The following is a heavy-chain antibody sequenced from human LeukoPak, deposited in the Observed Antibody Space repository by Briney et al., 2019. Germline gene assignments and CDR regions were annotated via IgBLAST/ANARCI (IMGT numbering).Heavy chain of an antibody. Sequence: SETLSLTCTVSGGSISSYYWSWIRQPPGKGLEWIGYIYYSGSTNYNPSLKSRVTISVDTSKHQFSLRLSSVTAADTAVYCCAREGGAYDSGAYYYYGMDVWGQGTTVTVSS. D-gene: IGHD5-12*01. CDR2: IYYSGST. CDR3: AREGGAYDSGAYYYYGMDV. J-gene: IGHJ6*02. CDR1: GGSISSYY. V-gene: IGHV4-59*01.